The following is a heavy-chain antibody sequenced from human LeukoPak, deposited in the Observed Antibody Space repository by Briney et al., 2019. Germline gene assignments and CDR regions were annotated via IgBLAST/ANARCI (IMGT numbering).Heavy chain of an antibody. CDR2: ISGSDRTT. V-gene: IGHV3-11*04. Sequence: EGSLRLSRAASGFTFSDYYMSWIRQAPGKGLEWISCISGSDRTTNYADSVKGRFTVSRDNAKNSLLLQMNSLRAEDTAVYYCTRGGTTLDYWGQGTLVTVSS. CDR3: TRGGTTLDY. CDR1: GFTFSDYY. J-gene: IGHJ4*02. D-gene: IGHD1-7*01.